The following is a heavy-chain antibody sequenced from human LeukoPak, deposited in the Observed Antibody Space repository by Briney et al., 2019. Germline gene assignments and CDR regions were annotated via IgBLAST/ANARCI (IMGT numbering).Heavy chain of an antibody. D-gene: IGHD3-3*01. CDR2: IRYDGSNK. CDR3: ARGDPIYDFWSGGDY. CDR1: GFTFSSYG. J-gene: IGHJ4*02. V-gene: IGHV3-30*02. Sequence: GGSLRLSCAAFGFTFSSYGMHWVRQAPGKGLEWVAFIRYDGSNKYYADSVKGRFTISRDNAKNSLYLQMNSLRAEDTAVYYCARGDPIYDFWSGGDYWGQGSLVTVSS.